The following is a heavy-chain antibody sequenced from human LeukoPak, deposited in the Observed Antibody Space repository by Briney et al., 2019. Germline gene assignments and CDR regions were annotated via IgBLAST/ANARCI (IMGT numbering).Heavy chain of an antibody. J-gene: IGHJ6*02. Sequence: SETLSLTCTVSGGSISSYYWSWIRQPPGKGLEWIGYIYYSGSTNYNPSLKSRVTISVDTSKNQFSLKLSSVTAADTAAYYCARAPYYDILTGYFRPTGGYYYYYGMDVWGQGTTVTVSS. D-gene: IGHD3-9*01. CDR3: ARAPYYDILTGYFRPTGGYYYYYGMDV. CDR1: GGSISSYY. CDR2: IYYSGST. V-gene: IGHV4-59*01.